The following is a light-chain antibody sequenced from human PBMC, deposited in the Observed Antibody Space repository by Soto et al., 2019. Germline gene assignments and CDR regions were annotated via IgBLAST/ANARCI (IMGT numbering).Light chain of an antibody. V-gene: IGLV2-23*02. J-gene: IGLJ1*01. CDR1: TSHVGTYGL. CDR2: EVS. Sequence: QSALTQPASVSGSPGQSITISCTGTTSHVGTYGLVSWYQQYPRKAPKLMIYEVSKRPSGVSNRFSGSKSGNTASLTISGLQGEDEADYYCCSYAGTNTYGLGTGTSSPS. CDR3: CSYAGTNTYG.